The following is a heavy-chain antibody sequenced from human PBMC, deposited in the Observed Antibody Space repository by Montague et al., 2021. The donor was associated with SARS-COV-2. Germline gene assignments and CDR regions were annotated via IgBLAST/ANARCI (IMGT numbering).Heavy chain of an antibody. V-gene: IGHV4-4*07. D-gene: IGHD3-10*01. Sequence: SETLSLTCTVSGGSISSYYWSWIRQPAGKGLEWIGRIYTSGSTXXXPSXXXRVTMSVDTSKNQFSLKLSPVTAADTAVYYCAREAWFGDKTSASEYYGMDVWGQGTTVTVSS. J-gene: IGHJ6*02. CDR1: GGSISSYY. CDR3: AREAWFGDKTSASEYYGMDV. CDR2: IYTSGST.